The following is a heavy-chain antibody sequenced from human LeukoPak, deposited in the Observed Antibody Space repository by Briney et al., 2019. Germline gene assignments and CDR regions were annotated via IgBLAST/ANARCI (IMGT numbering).Heavy chain of an antibody. Sequence: NTSETLSLTCTVSGGSISSSSYYWGWIRQPPGKGLEWIGSIYYSGSTYYNPSLKSRVTTSVDTSKNQFSLKLSSVTAADTAVYYCARGPGVEMATIGSTIDYWGQGTLVTVSS. D-gene: IGHD5-24*01. CDR3: ARGPGVEMATIGSTIDY. J-gene: IGHJ4*02. V-gene: IGHV4-39*07. CDR2: IYYSGST. CDR1: GGSISSSSYY.